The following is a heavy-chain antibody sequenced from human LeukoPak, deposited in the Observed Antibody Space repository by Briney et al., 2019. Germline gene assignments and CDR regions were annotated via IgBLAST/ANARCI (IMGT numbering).Heavy chain of an antibody. V-gene: IGHV1-2*06. Sequence: ASMKVPCKASGYTFTGYHIHWVRQAPGQGLEWMGRINPYSGDTNFAQKFQGRVTMTRDTSITTAYMDLSSLTPDDTAVYFCARDQGSLTRSWYTGYWGQGTQVTVSS. D-gene: IGHD6-13*01. CDR3: ARDQGSLTRSWYTGY. CDR2: INPYSGDT. J-gene: IGHJ4*02. CDR1: GYTFTGYH.